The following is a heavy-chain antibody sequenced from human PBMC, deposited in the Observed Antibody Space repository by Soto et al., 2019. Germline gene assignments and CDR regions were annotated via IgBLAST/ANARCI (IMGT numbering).Heavy chain of an antibody. V-gene: IGHV3-30*03. D-gene: IGHD6-19*01. CDR2: ISYGGSET. CDR1: GFNFNNYG. CDR3: AGGWYFFDY. Sequence: QVQLVESGGGVVQPGRSLRLSCAASGFNFNNYGMHWARQAPGKGLEWVAGISYGGSETYYADSVKGRFTISRDNSKNTLYLQMNSLRVEDTAVYYCAGGWYFFDYCGQGTLVSVSS. J-gene: IGHJ4*02.